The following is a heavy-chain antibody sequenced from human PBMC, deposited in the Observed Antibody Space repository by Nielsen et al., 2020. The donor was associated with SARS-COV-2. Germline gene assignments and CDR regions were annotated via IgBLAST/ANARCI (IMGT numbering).Heavy chain of an antibody. D-gene: IGHD4-17*01. CDR3: GAGDYDY. CDR1: GFTFSSYW. CDR2: ISWNSGSI. V-gene: IGHV3-9*01. Sequence: SLKISCAASGFTFSSYWMHWVRQAPGKGLEWVSGISWNSGSIGYADSVKGRFTISRDNAKNSLYLQMNSLRAEDTALYYCGAGDYDYWGQGTLVTVSS. J-gene: IGHJ4*02.